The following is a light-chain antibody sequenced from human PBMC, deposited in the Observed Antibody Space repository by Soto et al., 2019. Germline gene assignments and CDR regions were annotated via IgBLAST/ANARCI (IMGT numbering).Light chain of an antibody. Sequence: EIVMTQSPATLSVSPGERATRSCRASQSVSSNLAWYQQKPGQAPRLLIYGASTRATGIPARFSGSGSGTEFTLTISSLQSEDFAVYYCQQYNNWLTISFGQGTRLEIK. CDR1: QSVSSN. CDR2: GAS. V-gene: IGKV3-15*01. J-gene: IGKJ5*01. CDR3: QQYNNWLTIS.